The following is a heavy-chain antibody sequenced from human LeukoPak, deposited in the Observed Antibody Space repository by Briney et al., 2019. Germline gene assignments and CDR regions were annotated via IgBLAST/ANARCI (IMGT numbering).Heavy chain of an antibody. CDR3: TTDFPGRIVGATGDAFDI. V-gene: IGHV3-15*01. D-gene: IGHD1-26*01. Sequence: GGSLRLSCAASGFTFSHAWMSWVRQAPGKGLEWIGRIKSKTEGETTDYAAPVKGRFTISRDDSKNTLYLQMNSLKTEDTTVYYCTTDFPGRIVGATGDAFDIWGQGTMVTVSS. CDR2: IKSKTEGETT. J-gene: IGHJ3*02. CDR1: GFTFSHAW.